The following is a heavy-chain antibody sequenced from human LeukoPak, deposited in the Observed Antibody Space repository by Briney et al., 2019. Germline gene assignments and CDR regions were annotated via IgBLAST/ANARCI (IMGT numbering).Heavy chain of an antibody. CDR3: ARDQLSYCDGDCP. J-gene: IGHJ5*02. D-gene: IGHD2-21*02. CDR1: GFTFSSYS. V-gene: IGHV3-74*01. CDR2: INGDGSDT. Sequence: GGSLRLSCAASGFTFSSYSMNWVRQAPGKGPEWVSHINGDGSDTGYADSVKGRFTISRDNRKNTVYLQMNSLRAEDTAVYYCARDQLSYCDGDCPWGQGTLVTVSS.